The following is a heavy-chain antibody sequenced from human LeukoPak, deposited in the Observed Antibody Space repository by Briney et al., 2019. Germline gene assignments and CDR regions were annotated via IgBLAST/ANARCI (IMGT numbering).Heavy chain of an antibody. D-gene: IGHD2-2*01. CDR3: ARDSLGYCSSTSCYPGGYYYYGMDV. V-gene: IGHV4-31*03. CDR1: GDSISSGGFH. CDR2: IYYSGTT. J-gene: IGHJ6*02. Sequence: SETLSLTCTVSGDSISSGGFHWSWIRQHPGKGLEWIGYIYYSGTTYYNPSLKSRVTISVDTSKNQFSLKLSSVTAADTAVYYCARDSLGYCSSTSCYPGGYYYYGMDVWGQGTTVTVSS.